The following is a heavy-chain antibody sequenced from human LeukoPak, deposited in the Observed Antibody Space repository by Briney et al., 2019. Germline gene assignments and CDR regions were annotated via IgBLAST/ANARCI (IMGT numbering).Heavy chain of an antibody. CDR3: APDLRGAAWSLDY. V-gene: IGHV3-23*01. CDR1: GFTFSSYE. CDR2: INDGGTSA. D-gene: IGHD2-15*01. J-gene: IGHJ4*02. Sequence: GGSLRLSCAASGFTFSSYEMNWVHQSPGKGLEWVSVINDGGTSAYYTDSVKGRFTISRDNSKNTLYPQMNSLRVEDTAVYYCAPDLRGAAWSLDYWGQGTLVTVSS.